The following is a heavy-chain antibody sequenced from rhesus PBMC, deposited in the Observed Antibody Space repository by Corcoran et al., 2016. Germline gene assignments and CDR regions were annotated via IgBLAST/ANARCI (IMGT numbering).Heavy chain of an antibody. CDR3: ARVNFWSGPYFDY. D-gene: IGHD3-3*01. CDR2: IYWNDSK. Sequence: QVTLKESGPALVKPTQTLTLTCTFSGFSISTTGPGVGWIRPPPGKALEWLARIYWNDSKYYSTSLKSRLTLTKETSKNQVVLTRTNMDPGDTATYDCARVNFWSGPYFDYWGQGVLVTVSS. CDR1: GFSISTTGPG. J-gene: IGHJ4*01. V-gene: IGHV2-95*01.